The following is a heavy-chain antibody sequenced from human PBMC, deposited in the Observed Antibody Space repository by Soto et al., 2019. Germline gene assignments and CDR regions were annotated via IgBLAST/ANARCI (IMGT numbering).Heavy chain of an antibody. CDR1: GYTFITYG. CDR2: ISTYNGNT. J-gene: IGHJ5*02. D-gene: IGHD3-22*01. Sequence: QVQLVQSGAEVKKPGASVKVSCKASGYTFITYGVSWVRQAPGQGLDWLGWISTYNGNTRYEERLQGMDPRTTDTPRTPAAMRLGNLRSDNRALYCWARGPRDTYDNSANYFLDPWAKGTLSTV. V-gene: IGHV1-18*01. CDR3: ARGPRDTYDNSANYFLDP.